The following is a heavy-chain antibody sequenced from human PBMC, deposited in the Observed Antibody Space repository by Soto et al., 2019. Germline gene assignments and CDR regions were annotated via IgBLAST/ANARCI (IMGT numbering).Heavy chain of an antibody. Sequence: GESLKISCKGSGYSFTSYWISWVRQMPGKGLEWMGRIDPSDSYTNYSPSFQGHVTISADKSISTAYLQWSSLKASDTAMYYCARHSSSSPYYYGMDVWGQGTTVTVS. J-gene: IGHJ6*02. CDR2: IDPSDSYT. CDR1: GYSFTSYW. D-gene: IGHD6-6*01. CDR3: ARHSSSSPYYYGMDV. V-gene: IGHV5-10-1*01.